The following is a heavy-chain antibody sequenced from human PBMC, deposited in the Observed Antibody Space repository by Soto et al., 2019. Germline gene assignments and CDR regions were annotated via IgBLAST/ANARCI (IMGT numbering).Heavy chain of an antibody. CDR3: ARDKRDLRFLEWSYYFDY. J-gene: IGHJ4*02. CDR1: GFTFSSCA. CDR2: ISYDGSNK. Sequence: PGESLKISCAASGFTFSSCAMHWVRQAPGKGLEWVAVISYDGSNKYYADSVKGRFTVSRDNSKNTLYLQVNSLRAEDTAVYYCARDKRDLRFLEWSYYFDYWGQGTLVTVSS. D-gene: IGHD3-3*01. V-gene: IGHV3-30-3*01.